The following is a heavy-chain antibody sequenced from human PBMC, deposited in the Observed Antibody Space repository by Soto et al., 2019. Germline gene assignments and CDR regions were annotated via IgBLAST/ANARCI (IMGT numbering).Heavy chain of an antibody. CDR2: ISSSGNTI. CDR3: AREGMADCSGGSCYFRLTEWNANCFDP. J-gene: IGHJ5*02. CDR1: GFTFSDYY. Sequence: GGSLRLSCAASGFTFSDYYMSWMRQAPGKGLEWLSYISSSGNTIYYATSVKGRFTISRDNAKNSLSLQMNSLTAEDTAVYYCAREGMADCSGGSCYFRLTEWNANCFDPWGQGTLVTVSS. V-gene: IGHV3-11*04. D-gene: IGHD2-15*01.